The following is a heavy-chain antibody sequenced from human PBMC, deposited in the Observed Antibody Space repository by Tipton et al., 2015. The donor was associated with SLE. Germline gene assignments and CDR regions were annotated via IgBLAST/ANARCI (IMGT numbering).Heavy chain of an antibody. CDR3: AIGANGEERYYYDGMDV. CDR1: GGSFSRFA. J-gene: IGHJ6*02. Sequence: QVQLVQSGPEVKKPGASVKVSCKGSGGSFSRFAISWVRQAPGQGLEWMGGIIPVVGTVNHVQKFQGRVRISADDYTSTAYLELSSLRSEDTAVYYCAIGANGEERYYYDGMDVWGQGTTVTVSS. CDR2: IIPVVGTV. D-gene: IGHD1-1*01. V-gene: IGHV1-69*01.